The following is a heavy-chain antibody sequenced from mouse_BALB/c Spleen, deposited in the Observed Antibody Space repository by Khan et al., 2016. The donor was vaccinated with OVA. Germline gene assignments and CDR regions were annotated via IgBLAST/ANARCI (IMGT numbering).Heavy chain of an antibody. CDR2: IYPGISDT. J-gene: IGHJ2*01. D-gene: IGHD2-3*01. V-gene: IGHV1-5*01. CDR3: TRFYDSYYFDY. CDR1: GYSFASYW. Sequence: EVQLQQSGTVLARPGASVKMSCKASGYSFASYWMHWIKQRPGQGLEWIGTIYPGISDTRYNQKFKGKATLTAISSASTAYMDFRSLTNEDSAVYYCTRFYDSYYFDYWGQGTTLTVSS.